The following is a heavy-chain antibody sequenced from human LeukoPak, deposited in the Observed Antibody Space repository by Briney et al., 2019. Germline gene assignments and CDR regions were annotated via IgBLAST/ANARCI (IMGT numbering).Heavy chain of an antibody. J-gene: IGHJ4*02. CDR3: ARGPHGRIYDILTGFDY. D-gene: IGHD3-9*01. V-gene: IGHV1-2*02. CDR1: GYTLTGHS. CDR2: IKPNSGGT. Sequence: ASVKFSCKASGYTLTGHSMCWVRQSPGQGLEWMGWIKPNSGGTNYAQKFQGRVTMTRDTSISTAYMELSRLRPDDTAVYYCARGPHGRIYDILTGFDYWGQGTLVTVSS.